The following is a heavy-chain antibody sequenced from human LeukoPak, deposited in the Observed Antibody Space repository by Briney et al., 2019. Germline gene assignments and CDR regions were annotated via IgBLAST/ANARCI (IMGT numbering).Heavy chain of an antibody. Sequence: ASVTVSCKASGYTFTGYYMHWVRQAPGQGLEWMGWINPNSGGTNYAQKFQGRVTMTRDTSISTAYMELSRLRSDDTAVYYCARDAHYYDSSGYYVYWGQGTLVTVSS. J-gene: IGHJ4*02. D-gene: IGHD3-22*01. V-gene: IGHV1-2*02. CDR2: INPNSGGT. CDR3: ARDAHYYDSSGYYVY. CDR1: GYTFTGYY.